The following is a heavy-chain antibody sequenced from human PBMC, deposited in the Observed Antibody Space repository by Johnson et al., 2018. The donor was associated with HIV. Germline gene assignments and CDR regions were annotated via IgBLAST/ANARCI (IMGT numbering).Heavy chain of an antibody. CDR2: ISNDGKNQ. CDR1: GFTFSTYA. V-gene: IGHV3-30*04. J-gene: IGHJ3*02. Sequence: QLVESGGGLVQPGGSLRLSCAASGFTFSTYAMHWVRQAPGKGLEWVAVISNDGKNQFYADSVKGRFTLSRDNTKNTLYLQMNSLRVEDTAVVYCARSKVDAFDIWGQGTMVTVSS. CDR3: ARSKVDAFDI.